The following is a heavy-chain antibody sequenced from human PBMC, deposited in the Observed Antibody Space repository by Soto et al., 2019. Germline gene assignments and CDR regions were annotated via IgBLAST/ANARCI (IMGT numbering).Heavy chain of an antibody. CDR2: INHSGST. D-gene: IGHD6-19*01. CDR1: GGSFSGYY. V-gene: IGHV4-34*01. J-gene: IGHJ4*02. CDR3: ARLAGSYLDY. Sequence: SETLSLTCAVYGGSFSGYYWSWIRQPPGKGLEWIGEINHSGSTNYNPSLKSRVTISVDTSKNQFSLKLSSVTAADTAVYYCARLAGSYLDYWGQGTLVTVSS.